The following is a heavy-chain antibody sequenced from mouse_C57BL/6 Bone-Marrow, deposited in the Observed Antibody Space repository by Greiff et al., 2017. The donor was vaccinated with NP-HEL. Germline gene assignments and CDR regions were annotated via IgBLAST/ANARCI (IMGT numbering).Heavy chain of an antibody. CDR3: ARERGYYGSSWNAMDY. V-gene: IGHV1-54*01. J-gene: IGHJ4*01. CDR2: INPGSGGT. Sequence: PLPPSCSALLRPGTSVKVSCKASGYAFTNYLIGGVKQRPGQVLYWIGVINPGSGGTNYNEKFKGKATLTADKSSSTAYMQLSSLTSEDSAVYFCARERGYYGSSWNAMDYWGQGTSVTVSS. CDR1: GYAFTNYL. D-gene: IGHD1-1*01.